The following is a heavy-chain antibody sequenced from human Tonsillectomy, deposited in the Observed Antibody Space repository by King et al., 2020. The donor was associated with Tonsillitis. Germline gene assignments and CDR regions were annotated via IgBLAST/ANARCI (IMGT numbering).Heavy chain of an antibody. D-gene: IGHD3-10*01. Sequence: QLVQSGGGVVQPGRSLRLSCAASGFTFSSYAMHWVRQAPGKGLEWVAVISYDGSNKYYADSVKGRFTISRDNSKNTLYLQMNSLRAEDTAVYYCARDELLWFGEPTGGGQGTLVTVSS. CDR2: ISYDGSNK. CDR1: GFTFSSYA. V-gene: IGHV3-30-3*01. CDR3: ARDELLWFGEPTG. J-gene: IGHJ4*02.